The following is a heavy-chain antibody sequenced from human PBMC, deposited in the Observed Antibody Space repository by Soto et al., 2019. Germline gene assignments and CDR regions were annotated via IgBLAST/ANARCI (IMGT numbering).Heavy chain of an antibody. Sequence: QVQLVQSGAEVKKPGSSVKVSCKASGGTFSSYAISWVRQAPGQGLEWMGGIIPIFGTANYAQKFQGRVTITADDSTSTAYMELSSLRSEDTAVYYCANRLRPIQLNIYYYGMDVWGQGTTVTVSS. CDR2: IIPIFGTA. CDR3: ANRLRPIQLNIYYYGMDV. D-gene: IGHD5-18*01. CDR1: GGTFSSYA. J-gene: IGHJ6*02. V-gene: IGHV1-69*01.